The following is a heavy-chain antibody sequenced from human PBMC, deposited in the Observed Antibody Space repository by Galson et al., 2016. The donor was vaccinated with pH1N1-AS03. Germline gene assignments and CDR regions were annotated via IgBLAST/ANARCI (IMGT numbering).Heavy chain of an antibody. CDR2: IDWDDDK. Sequence: ALVKPTQTLTLTCAFSGFSLNTAPMRVSWIRQPPGKALEWLARIDWDDDKFYSTSLKTRPTISKDTSKNQVVLTMTNMDPVDTATSYCARAPYGDYDFDYWGQGTLVTVSA. V-gene: IGHV2-70*04. D-gene: IGHD4-17*01. CDR1: GFSLNTAPMR. J-gene: IGHJ4*02. CDR3: ARAPYGDYDFDY.